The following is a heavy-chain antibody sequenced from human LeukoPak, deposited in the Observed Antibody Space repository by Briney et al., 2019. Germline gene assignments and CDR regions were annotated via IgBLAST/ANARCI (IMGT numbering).Heavy chain of an antibody. CDR2: IIPIFGTA. D-gene: IGHD6-25*01. CDR3: ARVAATGAFDI. Sequence: ASVKVSCKASGYTFTGYYMHWVRQAPGQGLEWMGGIIPIFGTANYAQKFQGRVTITADESTSTAYMELSSLRSEDTAVYYCARVAATGAFDIWGQGTMVTVSS. V-gene: IGHV1-69*13. J-gene: IGHJ3*02. CDR1: GYTFTGYY.